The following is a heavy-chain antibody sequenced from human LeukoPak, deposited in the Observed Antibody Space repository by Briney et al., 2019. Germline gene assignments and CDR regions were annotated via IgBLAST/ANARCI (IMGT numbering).Heavy chain of an antibody. CDR3: ASSGSTVDYYYYYMDV. J-gene: IGHJ6*03. CDR2: IIPILGTA. D-gene: IGHD4-23*01. Sequence: SVKVSCKASGGTFSSYAISWVRQAPGQGLEWMGGIIPILGTANYAQKFQGRVTITADKSTSTAYMELSSLRSEDTAVYYCASSGSTVDYYYYYMDVWGKGTTVTISS. CDR1: GGTFSSYA. V-gene: IGHV1-69*06.